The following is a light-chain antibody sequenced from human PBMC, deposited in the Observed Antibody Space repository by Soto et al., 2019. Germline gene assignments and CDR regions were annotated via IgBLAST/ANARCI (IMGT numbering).Light chain of an antibody. CDR3: QQRSDWPLT. CDR1: QSINSY. J-gene: IGKJ4*01. CDR2: DAS. Sequence: EIVLTQSPATLSLSPGERATLSCRASQSINSYLAWYQQKPGQAPRLLMYDASNRATGIPARFSGSRSGTDFTLTISSLEPEDFAVYYCQQRSDWPLTFGGGTKVEIK. V-gene: IGKV3-11*01.